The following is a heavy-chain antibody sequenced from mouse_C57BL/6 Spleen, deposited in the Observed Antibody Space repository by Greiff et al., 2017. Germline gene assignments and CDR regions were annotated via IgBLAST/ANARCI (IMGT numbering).Heavy chain of an antibody. CDR1: GFTFSDYG. Sequence: EVQLVESGGGLVKPGGSLKLSCAASGFTFSDYGMHWVRQAPEKGLEWVAYISRGSSTIYYADTVKGRFTISRDNAKNTLCLQMTSLRSEDTAMFYCARPRGNYWYFEGWGTGTTVTVSS. V-gene: IGHV5-17*01. J-gene: IGHJ1*03. D-gene: IGHD2-1*01. CDR3: ARPRGNYWYFEG. CDR2: ISRGSSTI.